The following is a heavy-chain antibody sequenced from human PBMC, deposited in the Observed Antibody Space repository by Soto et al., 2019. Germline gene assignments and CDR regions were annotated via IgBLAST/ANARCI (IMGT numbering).Heavy chain of an antibody. CDR3: AKVMGDFWSGSDDYYYYGMDV. D-gene: IGHD3-3*01. Sequence: GGSLRLSCAASGFTFSSYAMSWVRQAPGKRLEWVSAISGSGGSTYYADSVKGRFTTSRDNSKNTLYLQMNSLRAEDTAVYYCAKVMGDFWSGSDDYYYYGMDVWGQGTTVTVSS. V-gene: IGHV3-23*01. CDR2: ISGSGGST. J-gene: IGHJ6*02. CDR1: GFTFSSYA.